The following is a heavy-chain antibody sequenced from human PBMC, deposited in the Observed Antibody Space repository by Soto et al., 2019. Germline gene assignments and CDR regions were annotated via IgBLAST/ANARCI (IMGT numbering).Heavy chain of an antibody. CDR1: GASISGFY. Sequence: SETLSLTCTVSGASISGFYWSWIRKSAGKGLEWIGRIYATGTTDYNPSLKSRVMMSVDTSKNQFSLKLSSVTAADTAVYYCARGEVRIVVVPAAISYYYYGMDVWGQGTTVTVSS. CDR3: ARGEVRIVVVPAAISYYYYGMDV. J-gene: IGHJ6*02. D-gene: IGHD2-2*01. V-gene: IGHV4-4*07. CDR2: IYATGTT.